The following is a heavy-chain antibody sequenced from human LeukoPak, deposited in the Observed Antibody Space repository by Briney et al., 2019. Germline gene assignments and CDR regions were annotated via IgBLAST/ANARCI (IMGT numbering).Heavy chain of an antibody. V-gene: IGHV3-66*01. J-gene: IGHJ4*02. CDR1: GFTVSSNY. CDR2: IYSGGST. Sequence: GGSLRLSCAASGFTVSSNYMSWVRQAPGKGLEWVSVIYSGGSTYYADSVKGRFTISRDNSKNTLYLQMNSLRAEDTAVYYCAREWHLYGDYDPHSWVNNYWGQGTLVTVSS. D-gene: IGHD4-17*01. CDR3: AREWHLYGDYDPHSWVNNY.